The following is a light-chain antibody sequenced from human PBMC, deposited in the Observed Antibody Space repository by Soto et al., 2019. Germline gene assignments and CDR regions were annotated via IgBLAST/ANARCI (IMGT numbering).Light chain of an antibody. Sequence: DIQMTQSPSSLSVSVRDRVTITCRASQSIATFLHWYQQKPGKAPKLLIYASFNLQSGVPSRFSGSGSGTEFNLTISSLQPEDFATYYCQQSYNIPYTFGQGTKLEIK. CDR3: QQSYNIPYT. CDR2: ASF. J-gene: IGKJ2*01. V-gene: IGKV1-39*01. CDR1: QSIATF.